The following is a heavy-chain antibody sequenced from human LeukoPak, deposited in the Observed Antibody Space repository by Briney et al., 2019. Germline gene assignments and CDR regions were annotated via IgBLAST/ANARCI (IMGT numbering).Heavy chain of an antibody. CDR2: ISGSGGST. V-gene: IGHV3-23*01. CDR3: ARQFGSSYSY. J-gene: IGHJ4*02. Sequence: GGSLRLSCAASGFTFSSYAMSWVRQAPGKGLEWVSAISGSGGSTYYADSVKGRFTISRDNSKNSLSLQMNSLRAEDTAVYYCARQFGSSYSYWGQGTLVTDSS. D-gene: IGHD2-15*01. CDR1: GFTFSSYA.